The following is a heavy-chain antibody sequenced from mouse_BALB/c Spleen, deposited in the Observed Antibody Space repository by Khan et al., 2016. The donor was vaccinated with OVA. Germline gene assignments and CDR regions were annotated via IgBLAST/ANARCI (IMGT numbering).Heavy chain of an antibody. D-gene: IGHD1-1*01. V-gene: IGHV5-6*01. Sequence: EVELVESGGDLVKPGGSLKLSCAASGFTFSTYAMSWVRQTPDKRLEWVATINTGGDYIYYPDSVKGRFTISRDNAKNILYLQMISLRSEDSAMYYCARHNYGPFAYWGQGTLVTVSA. CDR2: INTGGDYI. CDR1: GFTFSTYA. CDR3: ARHNYGPFAY. J-gene: IGHJ3*01.